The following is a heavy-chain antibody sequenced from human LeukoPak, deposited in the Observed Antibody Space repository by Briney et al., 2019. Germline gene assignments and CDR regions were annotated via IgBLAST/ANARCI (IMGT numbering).Heavy chain of an antibody. Sequence: GRSLRLSCAASGFTFSSYGMHWVRQAPGKGLEWVAAISYDGSNKYYADSVKGRFTISRDNSKNTLYLQMNSLRAEDTAMYYCAKGLYYYDSSGYYHFDYWGQGTLVTVSS. J-gene: IGHJ4*02. CDR3: AKGLYYYDSSGYYHFDY. V-gene: IGHV3-30*18. CDR1: GFTFSSYG. D-gene: IGHD3-22*01. CDR2: ISYDGSNK.